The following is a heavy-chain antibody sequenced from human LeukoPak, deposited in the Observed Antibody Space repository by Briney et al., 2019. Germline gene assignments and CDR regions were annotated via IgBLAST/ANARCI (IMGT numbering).Heavy chain of an antibody. V-gene: IGHV1-18*01. J-gene: IGHJ4*02. CDR3: AKDSRYWGSGYSYYFDY. CDR2: ISAYNGNT. Sequence: ASVKVSCKASGYTFTSYGISWVRQAPGQGLEWMGWISAYNGNTNYAQKLQGRVTMTTDTSTSTAYMELRSLRSDDTAVYYCAKDSRYWGSGYSYYFDYWGQGTLVTVSS. CDR1: GYTFTSYG. D-gene: IGHD3-22*01.